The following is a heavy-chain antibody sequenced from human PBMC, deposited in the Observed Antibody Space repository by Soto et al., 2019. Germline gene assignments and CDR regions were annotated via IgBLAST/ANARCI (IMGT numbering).Heavy chain of an antibody. CDR2: INAGNGNT. CDR1: GYTFTSYA. D-gene: IGHD6-19*01. Sequence: ASVKVSCKASGYTFTSYAMHWVRQAPGQRLERMGWINAGNGNTKYSQKFQGRVTITRDTSASTAYMELSSLRSEDTAVYYCARTKYSSGWYTNYYYYGMDVWGQGTTVTVSS. V-gene: IGHV1-3*01. J-gene: IGHJ6*02. CDR3: ARTKYSSGWYTNYYYYGMDV.